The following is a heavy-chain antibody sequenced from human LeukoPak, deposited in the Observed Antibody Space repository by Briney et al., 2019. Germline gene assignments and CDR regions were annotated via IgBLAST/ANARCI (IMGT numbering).Heavy chain of an antibody. J-gene: IGHJ4*02. CDR2: IIPIFDTP. V-gene: IGHV1-69*13. Sequence: ASVKVSCKASGGTFSSYAISWVRQAPGHGLEWMGGIIPIFDTPNYAQKFQGRVTITADESTSTAYMELNSLRSKDTAVYYCATDRDGVVTSYWGQGTLVTVSS. CDR1: GGTFSSYA. D-gene: IGHD2-21*02. CDR3: ATDRDGVVTSY.